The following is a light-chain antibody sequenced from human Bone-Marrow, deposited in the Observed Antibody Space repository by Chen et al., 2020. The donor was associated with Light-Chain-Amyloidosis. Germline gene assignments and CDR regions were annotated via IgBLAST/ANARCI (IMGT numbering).Light chain of an antibody. CDR1: QNNLGADND. Sequence: QFVLKQPPSVSGAPGQRVTIPCTGSQNNLGADNDVLWYQQVPGTAPKLLIYGNSHRPSGVPDRFSGSKSGTSAFLAITGLQAEDEAEYYCQSYDSSLSGYVVFGGGTKLTVL. J-gene: IGLJ2*01. CDR3: QSYDSSLSGYVV. CDR2: GNS. V-gene: IGLV1-40*01.